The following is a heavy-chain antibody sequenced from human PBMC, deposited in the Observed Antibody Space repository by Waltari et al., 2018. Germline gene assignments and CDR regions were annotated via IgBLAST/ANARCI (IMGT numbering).Heavy chain of an antibody. D-gene: IGHD6-19*01. Sequence: EVQLVESGGGLVQPGGSLRLSCAASGFTFSSYWMSWVRQAPGKGLEWVANIRQDGSEKYYVDSVKGRFTSSRDNAKNSLYLQMNSLRAEDTAVYYCARWRVAGQFDYWGQGTLVTVSS. CDR3: ARWRVAGQFDY. CDR1: GFTFSSYW. CDR2: IRQDGSEK. V-gene: IGHV3-7*01. J-gene: IGHJ4*02.